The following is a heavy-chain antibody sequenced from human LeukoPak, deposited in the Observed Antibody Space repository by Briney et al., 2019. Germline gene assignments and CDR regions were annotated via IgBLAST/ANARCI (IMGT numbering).Heavy chain of an antibody. Sequence: PSETPSLTCTVSGGSVSSESYHWSWIRQPPGTGLEWIAYIFNSGSSNYNPSLKSRVTISVDTSKNQFSLKLNSVTAADTAQYHCARGVGGIREGFDIWGQGTMVTVSS. CDR2: IFNSGSS. D-gene: IGHD3-16*01. CDR1: GGSVSSESYH. J-gene: IGHJ3*02. CDR3: ARGVGGIREGFDI. V-gene: IGHV4-61*01.